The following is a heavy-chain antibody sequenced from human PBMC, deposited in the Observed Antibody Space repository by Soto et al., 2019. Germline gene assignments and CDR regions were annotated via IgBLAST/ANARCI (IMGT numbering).Heavy chain of an antibody. CDR2: ISGSAAST. CDR3: AKWTGRYCSGGRCYLDDPFDY. Sequence: EVHLLESGGDLVQPGGSLRLSCAASGFTFSNYAMSWVRQAPGKGLDCVSGISGSAASTFYADAVKGRFTISRDNSKNTLYLQMNSLRAEDTAVYYCAKWTGRYCSGGRCYLDDPFDYWGQGTLVTVSS. J-gene: IGHJ4*02. V-gene: IGHV3-23*01. D-gene: IGHD2-15*01. CDR1: GFTFSNYA.